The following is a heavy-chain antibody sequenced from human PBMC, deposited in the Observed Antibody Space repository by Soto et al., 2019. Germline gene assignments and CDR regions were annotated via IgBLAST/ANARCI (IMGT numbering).Heavy chain of an antibody. Sequence: QVQLVQSGAEVKKPGSSVKVSCKSSGGTLSSYAISWVRQAPGHGLEWMGGIIPIFGTANYAQKFQGRVTITADEATSTAYMELSSLRSEDTALYYCARDGGYYCMDVWGQGTTVTFS. V-gene: IGHV1-69*12. CDR3: ARDGGYYCMDV. J-gene: IGHJ6*02. CDR2: IIPIFGTA. D-gene: IGHD3-3*01. CDR1: GGTLSSYA.